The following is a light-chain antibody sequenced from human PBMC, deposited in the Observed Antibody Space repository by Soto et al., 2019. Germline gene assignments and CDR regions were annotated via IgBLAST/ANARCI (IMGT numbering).Light chain of an antibody. Sequence: QSVLTQPASVSGSPGQSITISCTGNSSDVGSYNLVSWYQHHPGKAPKLMIYEGTKRPSGVSNRFSGSKSGNTASLTISGIQAEDEDDYFCCSYAVDRLYVLGTGTKLTVL. V-gene: IGLV2-23*01. CDR1: SSDVGSYNL. J-gene: IGLJ1*01. CDR2: EGT. CDR3: CSYAVDRLYV.